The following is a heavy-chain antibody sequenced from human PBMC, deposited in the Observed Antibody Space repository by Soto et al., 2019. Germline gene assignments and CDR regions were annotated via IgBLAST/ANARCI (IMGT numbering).Heavy chain of an antibody. CDR2: ISTAANKK. D-gene: IGHD6-6*01. V-gene: IGHV3-30*18. CDR3: ANEAPEIADY. J-gene: IGHJ4*01. CDR1: GFNFNSYG. Sequence: PGGSRRRSCAASGFNFNSYGMHGARQASGKELDRGAVISTAANKKYYADSVKGRFTISRDKSRNTISPHMNGQRTEDTYVYYCANEAPEIADYWGHGTLVTVSS.